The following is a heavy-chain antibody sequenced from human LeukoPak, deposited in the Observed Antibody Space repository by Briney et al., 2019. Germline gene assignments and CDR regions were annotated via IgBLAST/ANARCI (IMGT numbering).Heavy chain of an antibody. CDR1: GFTFSSYS. D-gene: IGHD6-6*01. Sequence: PGGSLRPSCAASGFTFSSYSMNWVRQAPGKGLEWVSYISSSSSTIYYADSVKGRFTISRDNAKNSLYLQMNSLRAEDTAVYYCAREWVAAPGYWGQGTLVTVSS. CDR2: ISSSSSTI. V-gene: IGHV3-48*01. J-gene: IGHJ4*02. CDR3: AREWVAAPGY.